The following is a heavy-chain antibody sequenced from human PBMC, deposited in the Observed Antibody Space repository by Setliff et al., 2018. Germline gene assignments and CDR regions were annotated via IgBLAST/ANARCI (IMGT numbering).Heavy chain of an antibody. J-gene: IGHJ6*03. CDR1: GGSISSSSYY. CDR2: IYYSGST. Sequence: SETLSLTCTVSGGSISSSSYYWGWIRQPPGKGLEWTGSIYYSGSTYYNPSLKSRVTISVDTSKNQFSLKLRSVTAADTAVYYCARLAGGAGGFYCYYYYMDVWGKGATVTRLL. V-gene: IGHV4-39*01. CDR3: ARLAGGAGGFYCYYYYMDV. D-gene: IGHD6-13*01.